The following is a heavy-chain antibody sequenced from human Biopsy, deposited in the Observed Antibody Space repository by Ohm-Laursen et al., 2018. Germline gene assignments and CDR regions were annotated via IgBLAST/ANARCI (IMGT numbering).Heavy chain of an antibody. Sequence: SVKVSCKTSGYNFGNYYINWVRKVPGQGLEWLGVVNPVAEATMYAQKFQDRITLTRDASTNTVYMDLTSPTSEDTAVYYCARESPLRLGVCGAIRCFKEVFGMDVWGQGTTVIV. CDR3: ARESPLRLGVCGAIRCFKEVFGMDV. CDR2: VNPVAEAT. J-gene: IGHJ6*02. D-gene: IGHD2-21*01. CDR1: GYNFGNYY. V-gene: IGHV1-46*01.